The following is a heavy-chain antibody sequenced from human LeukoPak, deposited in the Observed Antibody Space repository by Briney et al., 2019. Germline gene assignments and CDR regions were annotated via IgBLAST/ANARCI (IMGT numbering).Heavy chain of an antibody. D-gene: IGHD2-21*02. V-gene: IGHV3-30-3*01. CDR2: ISYDGSNK. CDR3: ASGGDFDP. Sequence: GGSLRLSCAASGSTFSTYAMHCVRQAPGKGLEWVAVISYDGSNKYYADSVKGRFTISRDNSKNTLYLQMNSLRAEDTATYYCASGGDFDPWGPGTLVTVSS. CDR1: GSTFSTYA. J-gene: IGHJ5*02.